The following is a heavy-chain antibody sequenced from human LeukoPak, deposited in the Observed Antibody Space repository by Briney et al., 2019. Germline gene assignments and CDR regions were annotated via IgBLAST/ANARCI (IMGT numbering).Heavy chain of an antibody. CDR1: GFTFTTYS. V-gene: IGHV1-3*01. CDR2: INAANGNI. J-gene: IGHJ5*02. CDR3: VRGAPIRVAVAATFDP. D-gene: IGHD6-19*01. Sequence: GASVKVSCKTSGFTFTTYSMHWVRQAPGERLEWMGWINAANGNIRYSQKFQGRVTITRDTSASTAYMELSSLRSEDTAVYYCVRGAPIRVAVAATFDPWGQGTLVTVPS.